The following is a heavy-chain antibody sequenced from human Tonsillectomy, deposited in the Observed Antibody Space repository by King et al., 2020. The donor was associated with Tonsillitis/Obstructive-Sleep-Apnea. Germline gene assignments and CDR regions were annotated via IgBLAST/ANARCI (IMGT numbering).Heavy chain of an antibody. Sequence: VQLVESGGGVVQPGRSLRLSCAASGFTFSSYGMHWVRQAPGKGLEWVAVISYDGSNKYYADSVKGRFTISRDNSKNTLYLQMNSLRAEDTAVYYCAKEPSCGYGSGSFWFDSWGQGTLVTVSS. CDR2: ISYDGSNK. D-gene: IGHD3-10*01. J-gene: IGHJ5*01. CDR1: GFTFSSYG. CDR3: AKEPSCGYGSGSFWFDS. V-gene: IGHV3-30*18.